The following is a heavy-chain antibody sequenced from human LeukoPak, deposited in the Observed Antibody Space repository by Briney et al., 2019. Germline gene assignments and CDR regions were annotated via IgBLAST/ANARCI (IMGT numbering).Heavy chain of an antibody. J-gene: IGHJ3*02. CDR1: GYSISSGYY. Sequence: PSETLSLTCTVSGYSISSGYYWGWIRQPPGKGLEWIGYIYTSGSTNYNPSLKSRVTISVDTSKNQFSLKLSSVTAADTAVYYCARDQDYYDSSGSDAFDIWGQGTMVTVSS. D-gene: IGHD3-22*01. V-gene: IGHV4-38-2*02. CDR3: ARDQDYYDSSGSDAFDI. CDR2: IYTSGST.